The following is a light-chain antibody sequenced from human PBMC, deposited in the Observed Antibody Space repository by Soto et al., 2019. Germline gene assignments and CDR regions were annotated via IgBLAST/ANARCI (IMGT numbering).Light chain of an antibody. CDR2: DAS. Sequence: EIVLTQSPATLSLSPGERATLSCRASQSVSSYLAWYQQKPGQAPRLLIYDASNRATGIPARFSGSGSGTDFTPTISSLEPEDFAVYYCHQRSNWPPVTFGPGTKVDIK. J-gene: IGKJ3*01. V-gene: IGKV3-11*01. CDR1: QSVSSY. CDR3: HQRSNWPPVT.